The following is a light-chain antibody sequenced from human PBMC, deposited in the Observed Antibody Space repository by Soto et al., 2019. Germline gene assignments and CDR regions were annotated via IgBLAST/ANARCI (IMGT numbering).Light chain of an antibody. CDR2: VNT. Sequence: QSVLTQPPSVSGAPGQRVTISCTGSSSNIGAGYDVHWYQQLPGTAPKLLIYVNTNRPSGVPDRFSGSKSGTSASLAITGLQGEDEADYYCPSYDRSLSAWIFGGGTKLTVL. J-gene: IGLJ2*01. CDR3: PSYDRSLSAWI. CDR1: SSNIGAGYD. V-gene: IGLV1-40*01.